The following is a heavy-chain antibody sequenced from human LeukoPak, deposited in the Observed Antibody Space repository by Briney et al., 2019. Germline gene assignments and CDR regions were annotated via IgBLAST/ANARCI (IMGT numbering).Heavy chain of an antibody. Sequence: ASVKVSCKASGYTFARYGITWVRQATGQGLEWMGWMNPNSGNTGYAQKFQGRVTMTRNTSISTAYMELSSLRSEDTAVYYCVRKNYGSNRWFDPWGQGTLVTVSS. CDR1: GYTFARYG. CDR3: VRKNYGSNRWFDP. CDR2: MNPNSGNT. J-gene: IGHJ5*02. V-gene: IGHV1-8*01. D-gene: IGHD4/OR15-4a*01.